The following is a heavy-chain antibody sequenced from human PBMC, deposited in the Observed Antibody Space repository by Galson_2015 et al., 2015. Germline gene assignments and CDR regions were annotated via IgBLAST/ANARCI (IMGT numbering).Heavy chain of an antibody. D-gene: IGHD6-6*01. V-gene: IGHV4-38-2*02. CDR2: IYHSGST. CDR1: GYSISSGYY. Sequence: ETLSLTCTVSGYSISSGYYWGWIRQPPGKGLEWIGSIYHSGSTYYNPSLKSRVTISVDTSKNQFSLKLSSVTAADTAVYYCARGRESIAARAPRYYFDYWGQGTLVTVSS. J-gene: IGHJ4*02. CDR3: ARGRESIAARAPRYYFDY.